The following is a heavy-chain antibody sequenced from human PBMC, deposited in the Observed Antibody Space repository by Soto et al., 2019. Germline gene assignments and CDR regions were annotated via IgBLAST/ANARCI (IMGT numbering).Heavy chain of an antibody. V-gene: IGHV4-61*01. D-gene: IGHD3-3*01. J-gene: IGHJ4*02. CDR1: GGSVSSGNYY. CDR3: AKVHGDFWSGFWSFDY. CDR2: ISYSGST. Sequence: SETLSLTCTVSGGSVSSGNYYWSWIRKPPGKGLEWIGYISYSGSTKYNPSLKSRVTISVDTSKNQFSLKLSSVTAADTAVYYCAKVHGDFWSGFWSFDYWGQGTLVTVSS.